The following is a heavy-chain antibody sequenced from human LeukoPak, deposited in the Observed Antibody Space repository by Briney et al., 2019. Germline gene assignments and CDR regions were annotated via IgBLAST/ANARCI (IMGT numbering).Heavy chain of an antibody. Sequence: AGGSLRLSCAASGFTFSSYSMNWVRQAPGKGLEWVSSISSSSSYIYYADSVKGRFTISRDNTKNSLYLQMNSLRAEDTAVYYCARAGGFGYQLLLGVFDYWGQGTLVTVSS. CDR2: ISSSSSYI. V-gene: IGHV3-21*01. D-gene: IGHD2-2*01. CDR3: ARAGGFGYQLLLGVFDY. J-gene: IGHJ4*02. CDR1: GFTFSSYS.